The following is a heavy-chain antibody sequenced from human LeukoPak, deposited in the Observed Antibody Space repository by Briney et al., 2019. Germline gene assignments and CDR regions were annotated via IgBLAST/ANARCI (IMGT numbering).Heavy chain of an antibody. Sequence: SETLSLTCVVSGGSVSGYYWGWIRQPPGRGLEWIGYVYYSGSTNYNPSFKSRITISVDTSRNQFSLQLSSVAAADTAVYYCARIHRYCSGGACYVLDNWGQGTLVAVSS. D-gene: IGHD2-15*01. CDR1: GGSVSGYY. CDR3: ARIHRYCSGGACYVLDN. J-gene: IGHJ4*02. CDR2: VYYSGST. V-gene: IGHV4-59*02.